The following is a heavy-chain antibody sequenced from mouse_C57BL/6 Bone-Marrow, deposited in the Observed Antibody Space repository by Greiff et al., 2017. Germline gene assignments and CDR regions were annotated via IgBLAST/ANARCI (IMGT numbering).Heavy chain of an antibody. J-gene: IGHJ2*01. CDR2: INPNNGGT. V-gene: IGHV1-18*01. Sequence: EVKLMESGPELVKPGASVKIPCKASGYTFTDYNMDWVKQSHGKSLEWIGDINPNNGGTIYNQKFKGKATLTVDKSSSTAYMELRSLTSEDTAVYYCAREGGSKYFDYWGQGTTLTVSS. CDR3: AREGGSKYFDY. CDR1: GYTFTDYN. D-gene: IGHD1-1*01.